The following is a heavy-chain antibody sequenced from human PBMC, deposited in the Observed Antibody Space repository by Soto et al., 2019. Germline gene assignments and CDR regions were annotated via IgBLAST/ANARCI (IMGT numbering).Heavy chain of an antibody. D-gene: IGHD4-17*01. CDR3: AKDSSPRTHYLTQILRGEPPFDY. J-gene: IGHJ4*02. CDR1: GFTFSSYA. CDR2: ISGSGGST. V-gene: IGHV3-23*01. Sequence: GGSLRLSCAASGFTFSSYAMSWVRQAPGKGLEWVSAISGSGGSTYYADSVKGRFTISRDNSKNTLYLQMNSLRAEDTAVYYCAKDSSPRTHYLTQILRGEPPFDYWGQGTLVTVSS.